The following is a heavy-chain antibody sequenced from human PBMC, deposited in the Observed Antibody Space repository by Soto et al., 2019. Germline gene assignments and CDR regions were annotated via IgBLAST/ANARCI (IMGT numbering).Heavy chain of an antibody. V-gene: IGHV1-69*13. CDR1: GGTFSSYA. Sequence: SVKVSCKASGGTFSSYAISWVRQAPGQGLEWMGGIIPIFGTANYAQKFQGRVTITADESTSTAYMELSSLRSEDTAVYYCARAPYYYDSSGSPYAGAFDIWGQGTMVTVSS. CDR3: ARAPYYYDSSGSPYAGAFDI. CDR2: IIPIFGTA. J-gene: IGHJ3*02. D-gene: IGHD3-22*01.